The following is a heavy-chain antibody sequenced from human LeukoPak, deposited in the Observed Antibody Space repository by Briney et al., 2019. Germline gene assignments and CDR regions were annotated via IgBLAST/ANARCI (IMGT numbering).Heavy chain of an antibody. J-gene: IGHJ4*02. Sequence: GGSLRLSCEASGFTFSSYWVHWVRQAPGKGLVWVSRINSDGSSTSYADSVKGRFTISRDNAKNTLYLQMNSLRAGDTAVYYCARARYSSGWSIIDYWGQGTLVTVSS. CDR1: GFTFSSYW. D-gene: IGHD6-19*01. V-gene: IGHV3-74*01. CDR3: ARARYSSGWSIIDY. CDR2: INSDGSST.